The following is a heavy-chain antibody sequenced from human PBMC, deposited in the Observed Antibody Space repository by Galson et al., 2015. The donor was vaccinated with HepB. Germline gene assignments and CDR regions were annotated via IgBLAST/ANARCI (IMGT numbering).Heavy chain of an antibody. CDR1: GFTFSSYA. D-gene: IGHD2-15*01. CDR3: ARSEDGGFDY. V-gene: IGHV3-30-3*01. J-gene: IGHJ4*02. CDR2: ISYDGSNK. Sequence: SLRLSCAASGFTFSSYAMHWVRQAPGKGLEWEAVISYDGSNKYYADSVKGRFTISRDNSKNTLYLQMNSLRAEDTAVYYCARSEDGGFDYWGQGTLVTVSS.